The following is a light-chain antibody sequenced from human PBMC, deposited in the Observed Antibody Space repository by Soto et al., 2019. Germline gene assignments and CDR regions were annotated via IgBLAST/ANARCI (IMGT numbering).Light chain of an antibody. V-gene: IGKV3-20*01. CDR1: QRVSSSY. Sequence: ENVLTPSPDTLSLSPVERAPLSCMASQRVSSSYLAWYQHNPGQAPRLLIYGASSRATGIPDRFSVSWSGTDFTLTISRLEPEYFAVYYCHHYGSSITFGQGTQLDIK. CDR3: HHYGSSIT. CDR2: GAS. J-gene: IGKJ5*01.